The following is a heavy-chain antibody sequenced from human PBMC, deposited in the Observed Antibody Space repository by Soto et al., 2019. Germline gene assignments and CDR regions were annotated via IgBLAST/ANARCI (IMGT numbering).Heavy chain of an antibody. Sequence: EVQLLDSGGGLVQPGGSLRLSCAASGFTFISYAMNWVRQAPGKGLQWVSAIRGGGDATFYADSVKGRFTISRDNSRNTVTLHMYSMGADDTVVYYLARRSPGSTTHRDYSNVGLWGRGTLVTVSS. CDR3: ARRSPGSTTHRDYSNVGL. CDR1: GFTFISYA. J-gene: IGHJ2*01. V-gene: IGHV3-23*01. CDR2: IRGGGDAT. D-gene: IGHD2-2*01.